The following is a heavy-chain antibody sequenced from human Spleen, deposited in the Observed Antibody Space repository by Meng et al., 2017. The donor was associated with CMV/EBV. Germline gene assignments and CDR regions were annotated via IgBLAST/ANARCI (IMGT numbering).Heavy chain of an antibody. J-gene: IGHJ3*02. V-gene: IGHV3-74*01. Sequence: ETLSLTCAASGFTFSSYSMNWVRQAPGKGLVWVSRINSDGSSTSYADSVKGRFTISRDNAKNTLYLQMNSLRAEDTAVYYCARTKYYDFWSGAVDAFDIWGQGTMVTVSS. CDR2: INSDGSST. CDR1: GFTFSSYS. D-gene: IGHD3-3*01. CDR3: ARTKYYDFWSGAVDAFDI.